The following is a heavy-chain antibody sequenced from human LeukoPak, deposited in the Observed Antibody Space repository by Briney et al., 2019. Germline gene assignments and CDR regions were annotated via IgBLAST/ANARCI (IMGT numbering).Heavy chain of an antibody. D-gene: IGHD3-22*01. CDR1: GFTFSSYT. J-gene: IGHJ4*02. CDR2: ISSGSVTI. Sequence: GGSLRHSCAASGFTFSSYTMSWVRHDPRKGLEWVLHISSGSVTIYYADSVKGRFTISRDNAKNSLYLQMNSLRAEDTAVYYCARVNYYDNSGYSYYWGQGTLVTVSS. CDR3: ARVNYYDNSGYSYY. V-gene: IGHV3-48*01.